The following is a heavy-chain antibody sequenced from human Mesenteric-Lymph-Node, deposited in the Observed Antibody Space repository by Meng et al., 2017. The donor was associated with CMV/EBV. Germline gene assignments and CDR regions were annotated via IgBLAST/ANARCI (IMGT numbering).Heavy chain of an antibody. CDR1: GFTFSSYW. D-gene: IGHD6-6*01. J-gene: IGHJ6*02. CDR3: ARDRIPARVSRMDV. V-gene: IGHV3-48*04. CDR2: ISSSGSSI. Sequence: GESLKISCAASGFTFSSYWMHWVRQAPGKGLEWVSYISSSGSSIYYADSVKGRVTISRDNAKNSLYLQMNSLRAEDTAVYYCARDRIPARVSRMDVWGQGTTVTVSS.